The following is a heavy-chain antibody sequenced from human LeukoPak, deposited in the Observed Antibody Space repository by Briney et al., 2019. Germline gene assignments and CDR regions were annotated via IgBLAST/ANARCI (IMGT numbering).Heavy chain of an antibody. V-gene: IGHV4-4*09. CDR1: GGSFSGYY. Sequence: SETLSLTCAVYGGSFSGYYWSWIRQPPGKGLEWIGYIYTSGSTNYNPSLKSRVTISVDTSKNQFSLKLRSVTAADTAVYYCASTAGFLESTAFDLWGRGTLVTVSS. D-gene: IGHD3-3*01. CDR3: ASTAGFLESTAFDL. CDR2: IYTSGST. J-gene: IGHJ2*01.